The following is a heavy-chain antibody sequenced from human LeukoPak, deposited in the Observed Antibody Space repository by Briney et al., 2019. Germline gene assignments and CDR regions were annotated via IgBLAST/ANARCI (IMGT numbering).Heavy chain of an antibody. CDR2: FDPEDGET. Sequence: DSVKVSCKVSGYTLTELSMHWVRQAPGKGLEWMGGFDPEDGETIYAQKFQGRVTMTEDTSTDTAYMELSSLRSEDTAVYYCATGQHIVAVTAEDPFDYWGQGTLVTVSS. CDR3: ATGQHIVAVTAEDPFDY. D-gene: IGHD2-21*02. CDR1: GYTLTELS. V-gene: IGHV1-24*01. J-gene: IGHJ4*02.